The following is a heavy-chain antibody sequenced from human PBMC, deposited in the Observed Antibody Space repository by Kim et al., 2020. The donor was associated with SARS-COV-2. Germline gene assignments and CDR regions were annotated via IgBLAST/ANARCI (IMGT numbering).Heavy chain of an antibody. V-gene: IGHV3-66*01. Sequence: YSADPARDRFTISRDNSKNTLYLQMNSLRAEDTAVYYCARAGGWLDFVYWGQGTLVTVS. J-gene: IGHJ4*02. CDR3: ARAGGWLDFVY. D-gene: IGHD6-19*01.